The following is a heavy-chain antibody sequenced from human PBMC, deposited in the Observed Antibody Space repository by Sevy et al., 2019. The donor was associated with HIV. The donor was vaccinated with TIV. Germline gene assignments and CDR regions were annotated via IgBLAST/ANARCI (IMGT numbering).Heavy chain of an antibody. CDR1: GFTFNSYT. J-gene: IGHJ4*02. CDR2: ITSCSTYI. Sequence: GGSLRLSCAASGFTFNSYTMNWVRQAPGKGLEWVSSITSCSTYIYYADSVKGRFTISRDNAKNSRYLQMNSLRAEDTAVYYCPRDAGCSSTSCLLYFDYWGQGSLVTVSS. CDR3: PRDAGCSSTSCLLYFDY. D-gene: IGHD2-2*01. V-gene: IGHV3-21*01.